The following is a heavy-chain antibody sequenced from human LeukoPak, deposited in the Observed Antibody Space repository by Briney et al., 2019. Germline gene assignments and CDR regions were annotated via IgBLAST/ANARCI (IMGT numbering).Heavy chain of an antibody. J-gene: IGHJ6*03. CDR1: GFTFSSYA. Sequence: GGSLRLSCAASGFTFSSYAMTWVRQAPGKGLEWVSAITGGGDTTYYADSVKGRFTISRDNSKNTLYLQMNNLRAEDTAIYYCARSAYSSSWPLSTNYYYYYMDVWGKGTTVTISS. D-gene: IGHD6-13*01. CDR2: ITGGGDTT. V-gene: IGHV3-23*01. CDR3: ARSAYSSSWPLSTNYYYYYMDV.